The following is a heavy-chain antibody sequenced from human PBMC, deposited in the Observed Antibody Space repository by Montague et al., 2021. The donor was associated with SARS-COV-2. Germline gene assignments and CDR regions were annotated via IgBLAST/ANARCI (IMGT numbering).Heavy chain of an antibody. D-gene: IGHD1-26*01. Sequence: TVSLTCTVSGASISTGIYDWSWIRQPAGKGLEWIGRIRTTGHTDYNSSLESRVFMSVDTSTNQFSLSLTSVTAADTAVYFCARFGSRTLEFDLWGQGTLVTVSS. V-gene: IGHV4-61*02. CDR1: GASISTGIYD. CDR2: IRTTGHT. J-gene: IGHJ4*02. CDR3: ARFGSRTLEFDL.